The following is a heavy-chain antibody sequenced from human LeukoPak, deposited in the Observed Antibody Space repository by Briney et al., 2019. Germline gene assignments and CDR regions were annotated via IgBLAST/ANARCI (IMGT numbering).Heavy chain of an antibody. J-gene: IGHJ6*02. CDR3: ARRRRGLYGMDV. CDR1: GYTFTSAT. Sequence: ASVKVSCKASGYTFTSATISWVRQAPGQGLEWVGWINGETGNTNYARRLQNRVTMTTDTYTNTAYMELRSLRSDDTAVYYCARRRRGLYGMDVWGQGTAVTVSS. V-gene: IGHV1-18*01. CDR2: INGETGNT.